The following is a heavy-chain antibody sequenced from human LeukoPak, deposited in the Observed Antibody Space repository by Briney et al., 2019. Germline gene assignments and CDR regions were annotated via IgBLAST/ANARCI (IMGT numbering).Heavy chain of an antibody. CDR2: MNPNSGNT. D-gene: IGHD3-10*01. V-gene: IGHV1-8*03. CDR3: ARARSRWFGELLYY. Sequence: ASVKVSCKASGYTFTSYDINWVRQATGQGLEWMGWMNPNSGNTGYAQKFQGRVTITRNTSISTAYMELSSLRSEDTAVYYCARARSRWFGELLYYWGQGTLVTVSS. J-gene: IGHJ4*02. CDR1: GYTFTSYD.